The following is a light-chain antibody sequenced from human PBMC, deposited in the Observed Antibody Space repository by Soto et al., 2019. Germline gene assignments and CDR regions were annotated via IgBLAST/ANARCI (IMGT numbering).Light chain of an antibody. CDR2: DTS. Sequence: EIVMTQSPATLSVSPGGRATLSCRASQSISGALAWYQQKPGQTPRLLIYDTSTRATGVPTRFSGSGSGTEFTLTISSLQSEDFAVYSCLQYHNLWALGQGTKVDIK. V-gene: IGKV3-15*01. CDR3: LQYHNLWA. CDR1: QSISGA. J-gene: IGKJ1*01.